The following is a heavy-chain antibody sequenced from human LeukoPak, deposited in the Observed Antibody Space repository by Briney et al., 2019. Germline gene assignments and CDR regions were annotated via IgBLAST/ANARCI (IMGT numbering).Heavy chain of an antibody. D-gene: IGHD3-10*01. CDR1: GYTFTSYY. J-gene: IGHJ5*02. Sequence: GASVKVSCKASGYTFTSYYMHWVRQAPGQGLEWMGIINPSGGSTSYALKFQGRVTMTRDTSTSTVYMELSSLRSEDTAVYYCARSRGQNWFDPWGQGTLVAVSS. CDR3: ARSRGQNWFDP. CDR2: INPSGGST. V-gene: IGHV1-46*01.